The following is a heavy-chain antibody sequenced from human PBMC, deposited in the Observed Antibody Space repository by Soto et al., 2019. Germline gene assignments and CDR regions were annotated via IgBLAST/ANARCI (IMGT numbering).Heavy chain of an antibody. J-gene: IGHJ4*02. Sequence: GGSLRLSCAASGFTFSSYGMHWVRPAPGKGLEWVAVISYDGSNKYYADSVKGRFTISRDNSKNTLYLQMNSLRAEDTAVYYCATSRRGIAAHEGVGATQRDYWGQGTLVTVSS. CDR2: ISYDGSNK. CDR1: GFTFSSYG. V-gene: IGHV3-30*03. CDR3: ATSRRGIAAHEGVGATQRDY. D-gene: IGHD1-26*01.